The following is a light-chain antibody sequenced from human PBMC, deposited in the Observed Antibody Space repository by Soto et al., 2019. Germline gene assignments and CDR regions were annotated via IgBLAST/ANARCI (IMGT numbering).Light chain of an antibody. CDR3: SSYTSSSTLYV. Sequence: QSVLTQPASVSGSPGQSITISCTGTNSDVGGYNYVSWYQQHPGKAPELMIYDVSHRPSGVSNRFSGSKSDNTASLTISGLQAEDEADYYCSSYTSSSTLYVFGTGTKLTVL. CDR2: DVS. V-gene: IGLV2-14*01. J-gene: IGLJ1*01. CDR1: NSDVGGYNY.